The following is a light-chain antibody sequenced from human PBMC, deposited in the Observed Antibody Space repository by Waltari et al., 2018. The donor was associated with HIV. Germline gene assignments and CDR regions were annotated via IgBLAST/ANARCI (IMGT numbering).Light chain of an antibody. CDR2: RDT. Sequence: SSDLTQPPSVSVSPGQTARLTCSDDAFPKQSAYWYQQKTGQAPVLVIHRDTERPSVIPERVSGSSSGTTVTLTISGVQAEDEADYYWQSADTSASFMIFGGGTRLTVL. J-gene: IGLJ2*01. V-gene: IGLV3-25*03. CDR1: AFPKQS. CDR3: QSADTSASFMI.